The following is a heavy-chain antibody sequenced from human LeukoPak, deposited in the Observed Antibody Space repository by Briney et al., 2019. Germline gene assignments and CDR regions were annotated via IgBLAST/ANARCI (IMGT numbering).Heavy chain of an antibody. Sequence: ASVKVSCKASKYTFTDYYMHWVRQAPGQGLEWMGIINPSGGSTSYAQKFQGRVTMTRDTSTSTVYMELSSLRSEDTAVYYCARERSCSDGTCYSYFDFWGQGTLVTVSS. J-gene: IGHJ4*02. CDR3: ARERSCSDGTCYSYFDF. D-gene: IGHD2-15*01. CDR1: KYTFTDYY. V-gene: IGHV1-46*01. CDR2: INPSGGST.